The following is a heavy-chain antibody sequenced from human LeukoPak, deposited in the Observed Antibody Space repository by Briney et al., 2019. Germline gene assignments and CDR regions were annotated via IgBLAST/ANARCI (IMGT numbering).Heavy chain of an antibody. V-gene: IGHV3-30*02. CDR1: GFTFSSYG. CDR2: IRYDGSNK. J-gene: IGHJ4*02. D-gene: IGHD3-22*01. CDR3: AKDRYYYDSSGSNFDY. Sequence: LAGGSLRLSCAASGFTFSSYGMHWVRQAPGKGLEWVAFIRYDGSNKYYADSVKGRFTISRDNSKNTLYLQMNSQRAEDTAVYYCAKDRYYYDSSGSNFDYWGQGTLVTVSS.